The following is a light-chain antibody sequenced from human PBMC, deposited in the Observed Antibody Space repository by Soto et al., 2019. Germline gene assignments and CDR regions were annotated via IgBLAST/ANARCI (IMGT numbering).Light chain of an antibody. CDR2: DVS. V-gene: IGLV2-14*03. CDR1: SSDVGDHTF. J-gene: IGLJ2*01. CDR3: STDTRSGAV. Sequence: QSVLTQPASVSGSPGQSTAISCTGTSSDVGDHTFVSWYQPHPGKAPKLIIFDVSHRPSGVSNRFSSSNSGDTASLTIYGLEDEDEYDYSCSTDTRSGAVFGGGTKLTVL.